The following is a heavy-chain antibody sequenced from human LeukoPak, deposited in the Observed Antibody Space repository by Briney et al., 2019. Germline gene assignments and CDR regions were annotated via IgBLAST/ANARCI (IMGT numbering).Heavy chain of an antibody. CDR2: IYTSGST. D-gene: IGHD2-2*01. CDR3: ARDSPVVPAAVDTYGMDV. V-gene: IGHV4-4*07. CDR1: GGSISSYY. Sequence: SETLSLTCTVPGGSISSYYWSWIRQPAGKGLEWIGRIYTSGSTNYNPSLKSRVTMSVDTSKNQFSLKLSSVTAADTAVYYCARDSPVVPAAVDTYGMDVWGQGTTVTVSS. J-gene: IGHJ6*02.